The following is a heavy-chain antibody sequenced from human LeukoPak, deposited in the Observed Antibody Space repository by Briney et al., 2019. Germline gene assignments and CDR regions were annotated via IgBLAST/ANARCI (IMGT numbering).Heavy chain of an antibody. CDR1: GFTFSSYS. Sequence: GGSLRLSCAASGFTFSSYSMNWVRQAPGKGLEWVSSISSSSSYIYYADSVKGRFTISRDNAKNSLYLQMNSLRAEDTAVYYCARYHSSGFYYFDYWGQGTLVTVSS. CDR3: ARYHSSGFYYFDY. D-gene: IGHD3-22*01. CDR2: ISSSSSYI. V-gene: IGHV3-21*01. J-gene: IGHJ4*02.